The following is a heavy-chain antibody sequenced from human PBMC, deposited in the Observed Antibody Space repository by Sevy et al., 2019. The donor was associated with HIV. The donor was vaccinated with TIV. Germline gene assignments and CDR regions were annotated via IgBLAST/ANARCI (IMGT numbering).Heavy chain of an antibody. CDR2: IIPILNIA. CDR1: GGIFSSSA. D-gene: IGHD3-22*01. CDR3: TRVLGSGYYSPFDY. Sequence: ASVKVSCKASGGIFSSSAIIWVRQAPGQGLEWMGGIIPILNIANNVQKFQGRVTITADKSTSTAYMELSSLRSDDTAVYYCTRVLGSGYYSPFDYWGQRTPVTVSS. J-gene: IGHJ4*02. V-gene: IGHV1-69*10.